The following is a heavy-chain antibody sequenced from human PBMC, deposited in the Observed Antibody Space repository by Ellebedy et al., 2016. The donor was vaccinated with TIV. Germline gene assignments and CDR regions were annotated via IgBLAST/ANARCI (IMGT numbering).Heavy chain of an antibody. Sequence: ASVKVSXXVSGYTLTELSMHWVRQAPGKGLEWMGGFDPEDGETIYAQKFQGRVTMTEDTSTDTAYMELSSLRSEDTAVYYCATDRLRRYDSSGWIDYWGQGTLVTVSS. CDR1: GYTLTELS. CDR3: ATDRLRRYDSSGWIDY. V-gene: IGHV1-24*01. CDR2: FDPEDGET. D-gene: IGHD3-22*01. J-gene: IGHJ4*02.